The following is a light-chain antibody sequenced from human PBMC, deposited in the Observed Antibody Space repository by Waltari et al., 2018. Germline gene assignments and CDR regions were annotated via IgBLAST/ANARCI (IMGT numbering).Light chain of an antibody. CDR2: AAS. V-gene: IGKV1-16*02. Sequence: DIQMTQSPSSLSASVGHRVTITCRASQDITNYLAWFHQKPGKDPEPLIFAASRLHSGAPSKFSGSGAGGHFTLAISSLQPEDIATCYCQQYSRYPITFGQGTRLEIK. J-gene: IGKJ5*01. CDR3: QQYSRYPIT. CDR1: QDITNY.